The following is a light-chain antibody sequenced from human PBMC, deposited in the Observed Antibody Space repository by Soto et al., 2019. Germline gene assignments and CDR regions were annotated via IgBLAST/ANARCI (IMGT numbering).Light chain of an antibody. Sequence: QSALTQPASVSGSPGQSITIPCTGTSSDVGSYNLVSWYQQHPGDVPKLLIYEATKRPSGVSSRFSGSKSGNTASLTISGLQAEDEADYYCCSYAGSQVGVFGGGTKVTVL. CDR2: EAT. V-gene: IGLV2-23*01. CDR1: SSDVGSYNL. CDR3: CSYAGSQVGV. J-gene: IGLJ2*01.